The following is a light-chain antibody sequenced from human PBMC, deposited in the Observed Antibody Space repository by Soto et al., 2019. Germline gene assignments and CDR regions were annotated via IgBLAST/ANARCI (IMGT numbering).Light chain of an antibody. CDR3: QVWDITTDHYV. Sequence: SYELTQPPSVSVAPEKTARLTCGGDNIGSKRVHWYRQKPGQAPVLIIYYDSDRPSGIPERFSGSNSGNTATLTINRVEAGDEADYYCQVWDITTDHYVFGTGTKLTVL. CDR1: NIGSKR. CDR2: YDS. V-gene: IGLV3-21*04. J-gene: IGLJ1*01.